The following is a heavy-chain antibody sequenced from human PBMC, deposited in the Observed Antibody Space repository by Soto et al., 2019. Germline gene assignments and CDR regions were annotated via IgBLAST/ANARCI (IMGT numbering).Heavy chain of an antibody. CDR2: INPNSGGT. V-gene: IGHV1-2*02. CDR3: ARGDFDSSANYYAGWFDP. D-gene: IGHD3-22*01. Sequence: GASVKVSCKASGYTFTAYYMHWLRQAPGQGLEWVGWINPNSGGTKYAQKFQGRVTMTNDTSISTAHMELSRLGSDDTAVYYCARGDFDSSANYYAGWFDPWGQGTLVTVSS. CDR1: GYTFTAYY. J-gene: IGHJ5*02.